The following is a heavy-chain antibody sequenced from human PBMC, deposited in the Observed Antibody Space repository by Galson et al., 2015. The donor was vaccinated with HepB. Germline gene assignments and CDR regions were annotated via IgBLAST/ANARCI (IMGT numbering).Heavy chain of an antibody. CDR1: GFTFSSYA. CDR3: AKDREDYYDSSGYFLFDY. Sequence: SLRLSCAASGFTFSSYAMSWVRQAPGKGLEWVSAISGSGGSTYYADSVKGRFTISRDNSKNTLYLQMNSLRAEDTAVYYCAKDREDYYDSSGYFLFDYWGQGTLVTVSS. CDR2: ISGSGGST. J-gene: IGHJ4*02. D-gene: IGHD3-22*01. V-gene: IGHV3-23*01.